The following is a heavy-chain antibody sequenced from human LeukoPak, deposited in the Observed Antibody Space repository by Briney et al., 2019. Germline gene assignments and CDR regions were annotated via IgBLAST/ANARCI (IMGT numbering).Heavy chain of an antibody. J-gene: IGHJ4*02. V-gene: IGHV4-59*01. CDR1: GGSLTSYY. Sequence: SETLSLTCTVSGGSLTSYYWSWVRQPPGKGLEWIGYIYYRGSTNYNPFLKSRVTMSVDTSKNQFSLILTSVTAADTAVYYCARDLDQWLGTFDYWGQGTLVTVSS. D-gene: IGHD6-19*01. CDR3: ARDLDQWLGTFDY. CDR2: IYYRGST.